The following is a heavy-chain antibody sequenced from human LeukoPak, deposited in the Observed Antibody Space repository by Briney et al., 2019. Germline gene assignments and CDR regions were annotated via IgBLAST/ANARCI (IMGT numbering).Heavy chain of an antibody. J-gene: IGHJ4*02. CDR2: ISSNSSTI. D-gene: IGHD3-3*01. V-gene: IGHV3-48*01. CDR1: GFTFSSYS. CDR3: ARESPNTYYDFWSGYPIDY. Sequence: GGSLRLSCAASGFTFSSYSMNWVRQAPGKGLEWVSYISSNSSTIYYADSVKGRFTISRDNAKNSLYLQMNSLRAEDTAVYYCARESPNTYYDFWSGYPIDYWGQGTLVTVSS.